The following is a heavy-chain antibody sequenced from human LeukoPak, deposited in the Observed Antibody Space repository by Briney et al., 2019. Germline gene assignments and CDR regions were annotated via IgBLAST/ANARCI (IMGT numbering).Heavy chain of an antibody. CDR3: ARGNRKIAVDI. Sequence: GASVKVSCKASGYTFTTYALNWVRQAPGQGLEWMGWINTKTGNPTYVQGFTGRFVFSLDTSVSTAYLQISSLKAEDTAVYYRARGNRKIAVDIWGQGTLVTVSS. D-gene: IGHD6-19*01. V-gene: IGHV7-4-1*02. J-gene: IGHJ4*02. CDR2: INTKTGNP. CDR1: GYTFTTYA.